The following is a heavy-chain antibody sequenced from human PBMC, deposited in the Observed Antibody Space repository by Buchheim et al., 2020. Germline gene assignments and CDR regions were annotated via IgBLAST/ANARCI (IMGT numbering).Heavy chain of an antibody. CDR3: AKGYTYYYGSGSYPYFDY. J-gene: IGHJ4*02. CDR2: ISGSGGST. D-gene: IGHD3-10*01. V-gene: IGHV3-23*01. CDR1: GFTFSSYA. Sequence: EVQLLESGGGLVQPGGSLRLSCAASGFTFSSYAMSWVRQAPGKGLEWVSAISGSGGSTYYADSVKGRFTISRDNSKNTLYLQMNSLRAEDTAVYYCAKGYTYYYGSGSYPYFDYWGQGTL.